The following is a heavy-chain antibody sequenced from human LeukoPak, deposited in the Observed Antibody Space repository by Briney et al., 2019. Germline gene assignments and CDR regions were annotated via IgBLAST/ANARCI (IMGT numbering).Heavy chain of an antibody. V-gene: IGHV3-33*08. CDR3: ARDWLGFDY. CDR1: GFTFSTYW. CDR2: IWYDGSNK. D-gene: IGHD3-10*01. J-gene: IGHJ4*02. Sequence: PGGSLRLSCAASGFTFSTYWMSWVRQAPGKGLEWVAVIWYDGSNKYYADSVKGRFTISRDNSKNTLYLQMNSLRAEDTAVYYCARDWLGFDYWGQGTLVTVSS.